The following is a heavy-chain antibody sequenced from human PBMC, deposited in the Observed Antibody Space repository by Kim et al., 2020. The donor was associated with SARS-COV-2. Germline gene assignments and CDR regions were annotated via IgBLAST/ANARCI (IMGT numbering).Heavy chain of an antibody. J-gene: IGHJ4*02. V-gene: IGHV1-46*01. Sequence: ASVKVSCKASGYTFTSYYMHWVRQAPGQGLEWLGIINPSGGSTSYAQKFQGRVTMTRDTSTSTVYMELSSLRSEDTAVYYCARGSPVYYDILTGYYRDCWGQGTLVTVSS. CDR3: ARGSPVYYDILTGYYRDC. CDR2: INPSGGST. D-gene: IGHD3-9*01. CDR1: GYTFTSYY.